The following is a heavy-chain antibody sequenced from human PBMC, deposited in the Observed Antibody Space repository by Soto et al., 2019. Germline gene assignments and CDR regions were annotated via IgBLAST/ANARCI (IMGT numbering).Heavy chain of an antibody. CDR2: IYYSGST. J-gene: IGHJ4*02. CDR3: ARQPVATIPLFDY. CDR1: GGSFSGYY. D-gene: IGHD5-12*01. V-gene: IGHV4-59*08. Sequence: SETLSLTCAVYGGSFSGYYWSWIRQPPGKGLEWIGYIYYSGSTNYNPSLKSRVTISVDTSKNQFSLKLSSVTAADTAVYYCARQPVATIPLFDYWGQGTLVTVSS.